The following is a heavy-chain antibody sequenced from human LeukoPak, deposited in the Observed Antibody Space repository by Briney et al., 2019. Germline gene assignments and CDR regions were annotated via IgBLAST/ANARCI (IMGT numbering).Heavy chain of an antibody. CDR2: INTNTGNP. CDR3: ASKYCSGGSCYGYD. D-gene: IGHD2-15*01. J-gene: IGHJ4*02. Sequence: GASVKVSCKASGYTFNNHHMNWVRQAPGQGLEWMGWINTNTGNPTYAQGFTGRFVFSLDTSVSTAYLQISSLKAEDTAVYYCASKYCSGGSCYGYDWGQGTLVTVSS. V-gene: IGHV7-4-1*02. CDR1: GYTFNNHH.